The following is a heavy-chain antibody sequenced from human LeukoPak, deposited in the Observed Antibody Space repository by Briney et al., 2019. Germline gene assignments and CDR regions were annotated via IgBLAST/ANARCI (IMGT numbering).Heavy chain of an antibody. D-gene: IGHD3-22*01. Sequence: PSETLSLTCAVYGGSFSGYYWSWIRQPPGKELEWIGEINHSGSTNYNPSLKSRVTISVDTSKNQFSLKLSSVTAADTAVYYCARLLDLVVVDYWGQGTLVTVSS. CDR3: ARLLDLVVVDY. CDR1: GGSFSGYY. V-gene: IGHV4-34*01. CDR2: INHSGST. J-gene: IGHJ4*02.